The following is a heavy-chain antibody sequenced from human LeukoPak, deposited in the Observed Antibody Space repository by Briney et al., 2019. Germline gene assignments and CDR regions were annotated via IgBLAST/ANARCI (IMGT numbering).Heavy chain of an antibody. D-gene: IGHD7-27*01. J-gene: IGHJ4*02. CDR3: ARFNWGFDD. CDR1: GGSISNYY. Sequence: SETLSLTCSVSGGSISNYYWSWIRQPAGKGLQWIGRIYSSGSTDYNPSLKSRVTMSVDMSKNQFSLKVRSVTAADTAVYYCARFNWGFDDWGQGTLVTVSS. CDR2: IYSSGST. V-gene: IGHV4-4*07.